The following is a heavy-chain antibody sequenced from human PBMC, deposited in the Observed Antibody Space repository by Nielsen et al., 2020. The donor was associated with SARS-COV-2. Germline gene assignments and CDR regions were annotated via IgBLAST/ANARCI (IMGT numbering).Heavy chain of an antibody. J-gene: IGHJ6*02. CDR1: GYTFTGYY. CDR3: ARDIVVVPAAIALYYYYGMDV. CDR2: INPSGGST. D-gene: IGHD2-2*01. V-gene: IGHV1-46*01. Sequence: ASVKVSCKASGYTFTGYYMHWVRQAPGQGLEWMGIINPSGGSTSYAQKFQGRVTMTRDTSTSTVYMELSSLRSEDTAVYYCARDIVVVPAAIALYYYYGMDVWGQGTTVTVSS.